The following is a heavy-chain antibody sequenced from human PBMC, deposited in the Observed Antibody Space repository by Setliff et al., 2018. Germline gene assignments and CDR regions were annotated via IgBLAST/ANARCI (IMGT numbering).Heavy chain of an antibody. Sequence: GESLKVSCKGSGYSFTSYWIGWVRQMPGKGLEWMGTIYPGDSDTRYSPSFQGQVTISADKSISTAYLQWSSLKASDTAMYYCARQARYSSSWYMGGYFDYWGQGTLVTVSS. V-gene: IGHV5-51*01. CDR3: ARQARYSSSWYMGGYFDY. D-gene: IGHD6-13*01. CDR2: IYPGDSDT. CDR1: GYSFTSYW. J-gene: IGHJ4*02.